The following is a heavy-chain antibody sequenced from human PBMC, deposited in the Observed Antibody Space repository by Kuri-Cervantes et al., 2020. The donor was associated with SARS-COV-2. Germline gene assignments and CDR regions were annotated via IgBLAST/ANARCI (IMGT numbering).Heavy chain of an antibody. V-gene: IGHV3-11*06. CDR1: GFTLSDDS. D-gene: IGHD4-17*01. CDR3: ARVDDDYYDAFDI. Sequence: GGSLSLSCAASGFTLSDDSMSWSRQAPGKGLEWDSSISSSNIYTNYADSVKGRFTISRDNAKDSLYLQMNSLRAEDTAVYYCARVDDDYYDAFDIWGQGPMVTVSS. CDR2: ISSSNIYT. J-gene: IGHJ3*02.